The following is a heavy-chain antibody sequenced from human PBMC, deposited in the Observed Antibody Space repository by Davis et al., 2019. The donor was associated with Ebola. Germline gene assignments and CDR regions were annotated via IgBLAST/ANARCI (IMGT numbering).Heavy chain of an antibody. CDR3: AKAHYYDSSGYPGYFDL. CDR1: GFTFSSYG. Sequence: PGGSLRLSCAASGFTFSSYGMHWVRQAPGKGLEWVAVISYDGSNKYYADPGKGRFTISRDNSKNTLYLQMNSLRAEDTAVYYCAKAHYYDSSGYPGYFDLWGRGTLVTVSS. D-gene: IGHD3-22*01. CDR2: ISYDGSNK. V-gene: IGHV3-30*18. J-gene: IGHJ2*01.